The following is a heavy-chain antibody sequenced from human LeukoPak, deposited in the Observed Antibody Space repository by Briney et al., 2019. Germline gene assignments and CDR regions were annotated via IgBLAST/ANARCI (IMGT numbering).Heavy chain of an antibody. CDR1: GFTFRNYW. CDR2: IKQDGSEE. D-gene: IGHD3-10*01. Sequence: GGSLRLSCAASGFTFRNYWMTWVRQAPGKGLEWVANIKQDGSEEYYVDSVKGRFTISRDNAKNSLYLQMNSLRAEDTAVYYCAKSGGLSGSGRLAMDVWGQGTTVTVSS. CDR3: AKSGGLSGSGRLAMDV. V-gene: IGHV3-7*01. J-gene: IGHJ6*02.